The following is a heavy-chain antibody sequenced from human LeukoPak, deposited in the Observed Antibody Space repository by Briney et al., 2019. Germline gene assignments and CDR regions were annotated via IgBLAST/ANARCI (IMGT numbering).Heavy chain of an antibody. CDR2: INHSGST. CDR1: GVSISSSDYY. V-gene: IGHV4-39*07. CDR3: ARRSWIPVRYFDY. D-gene: IGHD5-18*01. J-gene: IGHJ4*02. Sequence: SETLSLTCTVSGVSISSSDYYWRWIRQPPGKGLEWIGEINHSGSTNYNPSLKSRVTIPVDTSKNQFSLKLSSVTAADTAVYYCARRSWIPVRYFDYWGQGTLVTVSS.